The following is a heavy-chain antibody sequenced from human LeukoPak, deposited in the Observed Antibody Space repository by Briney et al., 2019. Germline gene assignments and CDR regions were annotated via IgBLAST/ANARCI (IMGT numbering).Heavy chain of an antibody. CDR1: GFTFSSYW. Sequence: GGSLRLSCAASGFTFSSYWMSWVRQAPGKGLEWVANIKQDGSEKYYVDSVKGRFTISRDNAKNSLYLQMSSLRAEDTAVYYCAKDSQSAGYSSSFFDYWGQGTLVTVSS. CDR3: AKDSQSAGYSSSFFDY. V-gene: IGHV3-7*01. CDR2: IKQDGSEK. J-gene: IGHJ4*02. D-gene: IGHD6-6*01.